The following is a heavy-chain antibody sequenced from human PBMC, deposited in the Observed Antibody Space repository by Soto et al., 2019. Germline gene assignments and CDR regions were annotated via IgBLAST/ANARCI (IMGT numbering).Heavy chain of an antibody. CDR2: IKQDGSEK. Sequence: SLRLSCAASGFTFSSYWMSWVRQAPGKGLEWVANIKQDGSEKYYVDSVKGRFTISRDNAKNSLYLQMNSLRAEDTAVYYCARDRWGGYDSLDYWGQGTLVTVSS. D-gene: IGHD5-12*01. J-gene: IGHJ4*02. CDR1: GFTFSSYW. CDR3: ARDRWGGYDSLDY. V-gene: IGHV3-7*01.